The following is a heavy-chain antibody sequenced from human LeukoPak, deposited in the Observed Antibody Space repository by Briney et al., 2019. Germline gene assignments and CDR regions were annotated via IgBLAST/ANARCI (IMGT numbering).Heavy chain of an antibody. CDR1: GGSISSYY. D-gene: IGHD1-26*01. CDR2: IYTSGST. Sequence: SETLSLTCTVSGGSISSYYWSWIRQPAGKGLGWIGRIYTSGSTNYNAPLKSRVSMSVDTSKNQFSLKLSSVTAADTAVFYCARENSGSYREFDYWGQGTLVTVSS. CDR3: ARENSGSYREFDY. J-gene: IGHJ4*02. V-gene: IGHV4-4*07.